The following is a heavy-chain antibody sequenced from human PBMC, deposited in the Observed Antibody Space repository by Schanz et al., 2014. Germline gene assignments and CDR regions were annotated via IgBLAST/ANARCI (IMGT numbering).Heavy chain of an antibody. CDR3: VKDPDKYNWNDVEGMDV. CDR2: INGNGGIT. J-gene: IGHJ6*01. D-gene: IGHD1-1*01. V-gene: IGHV3-23*01. Sequence: EVQLLESGGGVVQPGRSLRLSCAASGLLFSYYYMSGVRQAPGKGLEWVSAINGNGGITYYADPVKGRFTISRDNSKNTLYLQMKSLRVEDTAVYYCVKDPDKYNWNDVEGMDVWGPGTTVTVSS. CDR1: GLLFSYYY.